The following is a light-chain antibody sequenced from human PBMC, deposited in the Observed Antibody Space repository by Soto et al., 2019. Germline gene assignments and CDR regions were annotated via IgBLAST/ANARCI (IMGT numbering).Light chain of an antibody. CDR2: EVS. CDR3: SSYTSSSTLV. Sequence: QSALTQPASVSGSPGQSITISCTGTSSDIGAYNYVSWYQQHPGKVPKVMIYEVSNRPSGVSNRFSGSKSGNTASLTISGLQAEDEADYYCSSYTSSSTLVFGGGTKVTVL. J-gene: IGLJ3*02. V-gene: IGLV2-14*01. CDR1: SSDIGAYNY.